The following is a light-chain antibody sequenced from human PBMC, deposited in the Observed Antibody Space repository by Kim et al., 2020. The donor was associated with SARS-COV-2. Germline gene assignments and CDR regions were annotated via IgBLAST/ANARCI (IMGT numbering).Light chain of an antibody. CDR2: KDS. J-gene: IGLJ3*02. CDR1: TLPKQY. CDR3: QSADSSGAYKV. V-gene: IGLV3-25*03. Sequence: SYELTQPPSMSVSPGQTARITCSGDTLPKQYAYWYQQKPGQAPVLVIYKDSERPSGIPERFSGSSSGTTVTLSITGVQAEDEADYYCQSADSSGAYKVFCGGTQRTVL.